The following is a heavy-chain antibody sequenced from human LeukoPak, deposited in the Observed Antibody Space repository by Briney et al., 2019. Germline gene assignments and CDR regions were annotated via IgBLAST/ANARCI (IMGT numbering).Heavy chain of an antibody. CDR2: IIPILGIA. Sequence: ASVKVSCKASGGTFSSYTISWVRQAPGQGLEWMGRIIPILGIANYEQKFQGRVTITADKSTSTAYMELSSLRSEDTAVYYCARYCSSTSCYTFKDYWGQGTLVTVSS. CDR3: ARYCSSTSCYTFKDY. CDR1: GGTFSSYT. J-gene: IGHJ4*02. D-gene: IGHD2-2*02. V-gene: IGHV1-69*02.